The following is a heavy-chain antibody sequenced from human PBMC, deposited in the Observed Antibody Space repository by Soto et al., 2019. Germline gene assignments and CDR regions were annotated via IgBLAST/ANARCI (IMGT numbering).Heavy chain of an antibody. V-gene: IGHV3-21*01. CDR3: ARDAVYDFWSGYYSYYYYYGMDV. J-gene: IGHJ6*02. CDR2: ISSSSSYI. D-gene: IGHD3-3*01. Sequence: LRLSCAASGFTFSSYSMNWVRQAPGKGLEWVSSISSSSSYIYYADSVKGRFTISRDNAKNSLYLQMNSLRAEDTAVYYCARDAVYDFWSGYYSYYYYYGMDVWGQGTTVTVSS. CDR1: GFTFSSYS.